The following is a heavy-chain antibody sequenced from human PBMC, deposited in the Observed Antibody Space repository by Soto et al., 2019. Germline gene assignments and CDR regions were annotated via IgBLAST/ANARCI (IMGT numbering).Heavy chain of an antibody. D-gene: IGHD3-9*01. V-gene: IGHV5-51*01. CDR2: IYPDDSDT. CDR1: GYSFSSYW. Sequence: GESLKISCKTYGYSFSSYWIGWVRQMPGKGLEWMGIIYPDDSDTRYSPSFQGQVTISVDKSISTAYLQWSSLKASGTAMYYCARQPDYNILTDYFYYFDYWGQGTLVTVSS. J-gene: IGHJ4*02. CDR3: ARQPDYNILTDYFYYFDY.